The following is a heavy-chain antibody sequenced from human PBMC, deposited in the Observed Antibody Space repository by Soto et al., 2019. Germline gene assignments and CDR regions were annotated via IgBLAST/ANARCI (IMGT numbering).Heavy chain of an antibody. Sequence: GGSLRLSCAASGFIFSNYALSWVRQAPGKGLEWVSTISVTGGSTNYADSVKGRLTISRDNSKNTLYLQMNSLRAEDTAVYYCAKEGGLEVVVTTYWGQGTLVTVSS. CDR2: ISVTGGST. CDR3: AKEGGLEVVVTTY. V-gene: IGHV3-23*01. CDR1: GFIFSNYA. J-gene: IGHJ4*02. D-gene: IGHD3-22*01.